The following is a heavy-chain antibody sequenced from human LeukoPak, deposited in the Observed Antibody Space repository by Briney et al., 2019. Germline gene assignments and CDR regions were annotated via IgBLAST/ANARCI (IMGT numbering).Heavy chain of an antibody. Sequence: GGSLSLSCAASGFTFDNYAMTWVRQGPGKGLERIATISGSGGSTYYADSVKGRFTIFRDNSKNMVFLQMSGLRAEDTALYYCTKVLWGLTLLSSDYWGQGTLVTVSS. CDR3: TKVLWGLTLLSSDY. J-gene: IGHJ4*02. D-gene: IGHD3-16*01. V-gene: IGHV3-23*01. CDR1: GFTFDNYA. CDR2: ISGSGGST.